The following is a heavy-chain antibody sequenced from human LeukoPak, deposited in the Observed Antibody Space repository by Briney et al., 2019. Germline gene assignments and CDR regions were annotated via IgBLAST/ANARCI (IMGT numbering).Heavy chain of an antibody. V-gene: IGHV3-30-3*01. J-gene: IGHJ4*02. Sequence: GRSLRLSCAASGFTFSSYAMHWVRQAPGKGLEWVAVISYDGSNKYYADSVKGRFTISRDNSKNTLYLQMNSLRAEDTAVYYCARDTDYYDSSGYYIFDYWGQGTLVTVSS. CDR2: ISYDGSNK. CDR1: GFTFSSYA. CDR3: ARDTDYYDSSGYYIFDY. D-gene: IGHD3-22*01.